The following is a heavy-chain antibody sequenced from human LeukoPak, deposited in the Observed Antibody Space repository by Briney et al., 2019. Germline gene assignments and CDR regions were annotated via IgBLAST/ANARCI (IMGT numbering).Heavy chain of an antibody. Sequence: SETLSLTCTVSGGSISSSSYYCGWIRQPPGKGLEWIGSIYYSGRTYYNPSLKSRVTISVDTSKNQFSLKLSSVTAADTAVYYCVWGFDYWGQGTLVTVSS. CDR1: GGSISSSSYY. V-gene: IGHV4-39*01. J-gene: IGHJ4*02. D-gene: IGHD1-26*01. CDR3: VWGFDY. CDR2: IYYSGRT.